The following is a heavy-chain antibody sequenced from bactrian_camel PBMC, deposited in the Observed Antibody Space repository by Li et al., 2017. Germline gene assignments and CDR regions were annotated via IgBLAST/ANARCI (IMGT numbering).Heavy chain of an antibody. V-gene: IGHV3S31*01. CDR2: IDSDGAST. CDR1: GYTYSRYS. J-gene: IGHJ4*01. D-gene: IGHD2*01. CDR3: AASTIVVVTTSLRGHEYNY. Sequence: VQLVESGGGSVQSGGSLRLSCAASGYTYSRYSMGWFRQAPGKEREGVAAIDSDGASTKYADFVKGRFTISRDNAKNTLYLQMHSLKPEDTAMYYCAASTIVVVTTSLRGHEYNYWGQGTQVTVS.